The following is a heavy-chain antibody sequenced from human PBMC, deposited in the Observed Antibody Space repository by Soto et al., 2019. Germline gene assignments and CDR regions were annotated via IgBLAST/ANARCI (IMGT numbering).Heavy chain of an antibody. CDR3: ARDGGDPTGRNWFDP. J-gene: IGHJ5*02. Sequence: RASVKVSCKASGYTFTSYYMHWVRQAPGQGLEWMGIINPSGGSTSYAQKFQGRVTMTRDTSTSTVYMELSSLRSEDTAVYYCARDGGDPTGRNWFDPWGQGTLVTVSS. V-gene: IGHV1-46*01. CDR1: GYTFTSYY. D-gene: IGHD3-16*01. CDR2: INPSGGST.